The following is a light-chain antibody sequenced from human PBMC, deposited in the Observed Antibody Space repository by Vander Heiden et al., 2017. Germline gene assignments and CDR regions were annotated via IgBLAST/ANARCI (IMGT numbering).Light chain of an antibody. Sequence: DIQMTQSPSSLSASVGDRVTITCQASQDISNYLNWYQQKPGKAPKLLIYDASKLETGVPSRFSGSGSGTDFTFTISSLQPEDITTYYRQRYDTLLLTFGGGTKVEIK. CDR3: QRYDTLLLT. V-gene: IGKV1-33*01. CDR2: DAS. J-gene: IGKJ4*01. CDR1: QDISNY.